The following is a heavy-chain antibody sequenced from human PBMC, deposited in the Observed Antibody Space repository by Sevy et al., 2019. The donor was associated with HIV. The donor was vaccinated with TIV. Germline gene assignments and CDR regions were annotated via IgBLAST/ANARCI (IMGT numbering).Heavy chain of an antibody. V-gene: IGHV3-7*01. CDR1: RFSFNGYG. CDR2: INQDGSEK. J-gene: IGHJ6*02. D-gene: IGHD5-12*01. Sequence: GGSLRLSCAASRFSFNGYGMHWVRQAPGKGLEWVANINQDGSEKYYSDSLKGRFSISRDNSKNSVHLQINTLRAEDTAVYYCAREGSAYDTYYYHYAMDVWGQGTTVTVSS. CDR3: AREGSAYDTYYYHYAMDV.